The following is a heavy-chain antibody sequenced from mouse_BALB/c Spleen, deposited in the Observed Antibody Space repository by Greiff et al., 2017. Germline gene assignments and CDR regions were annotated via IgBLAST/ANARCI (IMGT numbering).Heavy chain of an antibody. CDR2: ILPGSGST. J-gene: IGHJ1*01. CDR3: ARSGSLLRLRYFDV. Sequence: LEESGAELMKPGASVKISCKATGYTFSSYWIEWVKQRPGHGLEWIGEILPGSGSTNYNEKFKGKATFTADTSSNTAYMQLSSLTSEDSAVYYCARSGSLLRLRYFDVWGAGTTVTVSS. D-gene: IGHD1-2*01. V-gene: IGHV1-9*01. CDR1: GYTFSSYW.